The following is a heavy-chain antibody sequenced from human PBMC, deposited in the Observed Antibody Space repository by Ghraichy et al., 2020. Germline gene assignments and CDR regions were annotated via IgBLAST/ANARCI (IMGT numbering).Heavy chain of an antibody. CDR2: IKLDGSAN. CDR1: GFTFDNNW. V-gene: IGHV3-7*03. CDR3: ASELRERGASSVPYYHGMDV. J-gene: IGHJ6*02. D-gene: IGHD1-1*01. Sequence: GGSLRLSCAASGFTFDNNWMSWVRQAPGKGLEWVANIKLDGSANYYVDSVKGRFTISRDNAKNSLHLQMSSLRAEDAAVYFCASELRERGASSVPYYHGMDVWGHGTTVAVSS.